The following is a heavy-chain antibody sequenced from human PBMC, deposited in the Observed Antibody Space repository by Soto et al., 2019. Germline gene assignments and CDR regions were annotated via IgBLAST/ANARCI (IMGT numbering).Heavy chain of an antibody. J-gene: IGHJ4*02. CDR3: ARVRGTAGKRYFDY. CDR1: GGSMIAYY. D-gene: IGHD6-13*01. V-gene: IGHV4-59*01. CDR2: TYYSGST. Sequence: SEALSLTCTVSGGSMIAYYWNWMRQPPGKGLQWIGYTYYSGSTTYNPSLKSRVTISVDSSKNQFSLKLDSVTPADTAVYYCARVRGTAGKRYFDYWGPGTLVTVSS.